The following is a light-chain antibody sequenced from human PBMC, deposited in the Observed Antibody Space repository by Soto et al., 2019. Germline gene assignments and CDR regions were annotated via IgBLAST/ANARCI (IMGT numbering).Light chain of an antibody. CDR2: AAS. J-gene: IGKJ1*01. Sequence: IQMTQSPTSLSASVGDRVTIPCRARQSIASYLNWYQHKPGKAPKILIYAASSLQSGVPSRFSGSGAGTDFTLTISSLQPEDFATYYCQQSYSTPRTFGQGTKVDIK. CDR3: QQSYSTPRT. CDR1: QSIASY. V-gene: IGKV1-39*01.